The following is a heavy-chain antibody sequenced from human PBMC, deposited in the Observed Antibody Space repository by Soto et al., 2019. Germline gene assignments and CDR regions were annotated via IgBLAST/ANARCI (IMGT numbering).Heavy chain of an antibody. D-gene: IGHD3-16*01. CDR3: ARHGGTPDLYFDY. V-gene: IGHV3-21*04. CDR1: GFTFSSYT. J-gene: IGHJ4*02. Sequence: KPGGSLRLSCAASGFTFSSYTMNWVRQAPGKGLEWVSFISSSSSYTYYADSVKDRFTISRDNAKNSLYLQMSSLRAEDTALYYCARHGGTPDLYFDYWGQGTPVTVSS. CDR2: ISSSSSYT.